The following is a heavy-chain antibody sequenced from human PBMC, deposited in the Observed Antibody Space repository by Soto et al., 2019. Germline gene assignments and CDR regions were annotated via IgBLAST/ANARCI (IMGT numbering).Heavy chain of an antibody. CDR3: GKYSGYDLPFPGAADY. V-gene: IGHV3-23*01. D-gene: IGHD5-12*01. J-gene: IGHJ4*02. CDR1: GVTFTPYA. CDR2: ISGSGVTT. Sequence: VQVLESGGGLVQPGGSLRLSCAASGVTFTPYAMTWVRQAPGKGLEWVSAISGSGVTTYYADSVKGRFTISRDNSKNTLYLQMNSLRAEDAAIYYCGKYSGYDLPFPGAADYWGQGTLVTVSS.